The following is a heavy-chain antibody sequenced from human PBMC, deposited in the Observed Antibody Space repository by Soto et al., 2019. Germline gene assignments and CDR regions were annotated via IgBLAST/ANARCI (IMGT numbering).Heavy chain of an antibody. CDR2: IIPIFGTA. Sequence: QVQLVQSGAEVKKPGSSVKVSCKASGGTFSSYAISWVRQAPGQGLEWMGRIIPIFGTANYAQKFQGRVTITADESTSTDYMELSSLRSEDTAVYYCARENRSGYDIWYFDLWGRGTMVTVSS. J-gene: IGHJ2*01. CDR1: GGTFSSYA. V-gene: IGHV1-69*18. CDR3: ARENRSGYDIWYFDL. D-gene: IGHD5-12*01.